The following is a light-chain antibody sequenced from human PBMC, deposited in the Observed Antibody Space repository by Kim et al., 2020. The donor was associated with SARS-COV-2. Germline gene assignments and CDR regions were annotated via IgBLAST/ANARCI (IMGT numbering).Light chain of an antibody. CDR1: NIGSKS. J-gene: IGLJ2*01. CDR2: YDS. V-gene: IGLV3-21*04. CDR3: QAWDGTSDHVV. Sequence: APGKTATIPCGGNNIGSKSVHWYQQKPGQAPVLVMTYDSDRPSGIPERFSGSNSGNTATLTISRVEAGDEADYYCQAWDGTSDHVVFGGGTQLTVL.